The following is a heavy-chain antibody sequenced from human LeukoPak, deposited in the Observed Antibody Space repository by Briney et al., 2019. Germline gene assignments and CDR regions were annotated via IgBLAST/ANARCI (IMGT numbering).Heavy chain of an antibody. J-gene: IGHJ1*01. D-gene: IGHD6-13*01. CDR2: ISTSSYYI. Sequence: GGSLRLSCVASGFSLSSYNMNWVRQAPGKGLEWVSSISTSSYYIYYTDSVRGRFIISRDNTRNSLYLQMNSLRAEDTAVYYCARVSSSWYGKYFQHWGQGTLVTVSS. V-gene: IGHV3-21*01. CDR1: GFSLSSYN. CDR3: ARVSSSWYGKYFQH.